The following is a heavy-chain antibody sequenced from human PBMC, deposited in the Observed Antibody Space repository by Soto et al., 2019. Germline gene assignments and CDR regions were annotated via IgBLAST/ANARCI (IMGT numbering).Heavy chain of an antibody. J-gene: IGHJ5*02. D-gene: IGHD3-3*01. CDR3: ARSPWYYDFWSGYPRGNWFDP. CDR1: GGSFSGYY. CDR2: INHSGST. V-gene: IGHV4-34*01. Sequence: SETLSLTCAVYGGSFSGYYWSWIRQPPGKGLEWIGEINHSGSTNYNPSLKSRVTISVDTSKNQFSLKLSSVTAADTAVYYCARSPWYYDFWSGYPRGNWFDPWGQGTLVTVSS.